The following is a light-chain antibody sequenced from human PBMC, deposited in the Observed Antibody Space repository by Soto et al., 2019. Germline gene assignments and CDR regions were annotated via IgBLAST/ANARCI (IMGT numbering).Light chain of an antibody. V-gene: IGLV1-47*01. CDR3: AAWDGSLSGYV. J-gene: IGLJ1*01. Sequence: QSVLTQPPSASGTPGQRITISCSGSSSNIRGSDVYWYQQLPGTAPKLLIRKNNQRPSGVPDRFSGSKSGTSASLAISGLRSVDEADYYCAAWDGSLSGYVFGAGTKVTVL. CDR2: KNN. CDR1: SSNIRGSD.